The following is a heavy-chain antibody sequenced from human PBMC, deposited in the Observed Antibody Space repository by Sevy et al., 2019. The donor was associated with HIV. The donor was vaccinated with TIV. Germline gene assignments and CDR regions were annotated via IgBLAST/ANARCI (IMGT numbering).Heavy chain of an antibody. CDR3: ARGDYYGSLYYFDY. Sequence: GGSLRLSCAASGFTFSNYFINWVRQAPGKGLEWVSSISSGSSYIFYADSVKGRFTISSDNAKNSLYVHMNSLRAEDTAVYYCARGDYYGSLYYFDYWGPGTLVTVSS. CDR2: ISSGSSYI. V-gene: IGHV3-21*01. D-gene: IGHD3-10*01. CDR1: GFTFSNYF. J-gene: IGHJ4*02.